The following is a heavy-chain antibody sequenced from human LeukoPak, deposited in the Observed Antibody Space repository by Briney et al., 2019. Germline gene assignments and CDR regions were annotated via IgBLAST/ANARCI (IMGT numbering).Heavy chain of an antibody. CDR2: ISGSGGST. CDR3: AKDINPDLYCSSTSCYLGFDY. CDR1: GLTFSSYG. V-gene: IGHV3-23*01. Sequence: GGTLRLSCAASGLTFSSYGMSWVRQAPGKGLEWVSAISGSGGSTYYADSVKGRFTISRDNSKNALYLQMNSLRAEDTAVYYCAKDINPDLYCSSTSCYLGFDYWGQGTLVTVSS. J-gene: IGHJ4*02. D-gene: IGHD2-2*01.